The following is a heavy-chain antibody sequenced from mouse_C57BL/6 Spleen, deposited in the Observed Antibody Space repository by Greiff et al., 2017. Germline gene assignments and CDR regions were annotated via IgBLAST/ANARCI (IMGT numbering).Heavy chain of an antibody. J-gene: IGHJ2*01. CDR1: GFTFSDYY. D-gene: IGHD5-1*01. CDR3: ARGTYARSPPDY. CDR2: ITYGGSST. Sequence: EVQLVESEGGLVQPGSSMKLSCTASGFTFSDYYMAWVRQVPEKGLEWVANITYGGSSTYYLDSLKSRFIITRDNAKNILYLQMSSLKSEDTATYYCARGTYARSPPDYWGQGTTLTVSS. V-gene: IGHV5-16*01.